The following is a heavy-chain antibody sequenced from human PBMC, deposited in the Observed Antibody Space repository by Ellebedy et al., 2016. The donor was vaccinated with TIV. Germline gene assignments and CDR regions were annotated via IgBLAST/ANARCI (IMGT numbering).Heavy chain of an antibody. CDR2: IYYSGST. Sequence: SETLSLTXTVSGGSISSYYWSWIRQPPGKGLEWIGYIYYSGSTYYNPSLKSRVTISVDTSKNQFSLKLSSVTAADTAVYYCAREGGSYGAWGQGTLVTVSS. CDR3: AREGGSYGA. V-gene: IGHV4-59*12. J-gene: IGHJ5*02. CDR1: GGSISSYY. D-gene: IGHD1-26*01.